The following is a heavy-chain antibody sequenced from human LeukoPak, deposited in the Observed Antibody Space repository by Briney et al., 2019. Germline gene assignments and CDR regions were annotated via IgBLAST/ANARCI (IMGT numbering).Heavy chain of an antibody. Sequence: GGSLRLSCAASGFSFSDYYMAWIHQAPGKGLEWVSYIGSSGNPKYYADSVKGRFTVSRDNAENSLFLQMNSLRVEDTAVYYCARDQSNQDLGTSNWFDPWGQGTLVTVSS. V-gene: IGHV3-11*01. CDR1: GFSFSDYY. D-gene: IGHD3-16*01. J-gene: IGHJ5*02. CDR3: ARDQSNQDLGTSNWFDP. CDR2: IGSSGNPK.